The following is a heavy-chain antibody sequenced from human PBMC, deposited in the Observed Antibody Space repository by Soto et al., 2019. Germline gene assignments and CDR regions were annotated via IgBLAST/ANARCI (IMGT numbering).Heavy chain of an antibody. Sequence: SETLSLTCTVSGGSISSSSYYWGWIRQPPGKGLEWIGSIYYSGSTYYNPSLKSRVTISVDTSKNQFSLKLSSVTAADTAVYYCAHGGPARKVAFGIWGQGTMVTVSS. V-gene: IGHV4-39*01. CDR3: AHGGPARKVAFGI. CDR2: IYYSGST. D-gene: IGHD3-16*01. J-gene: IGHJ3*02. CDR1: GGSISSSSYY.